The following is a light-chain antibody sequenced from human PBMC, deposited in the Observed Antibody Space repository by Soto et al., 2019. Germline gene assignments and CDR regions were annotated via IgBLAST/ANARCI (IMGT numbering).Light chain of an antibody. CDR3: HQRSNWPPLT. CDR1: QSVSSY. CDR2: DAS. Sequence: EIVLTQSPATLSLSPGERATLSCRASQSVSSYLAWYQQKPGQAPRLLIYDASNRATGIPARFSGSGSGTDLTLTISSLEPEDLAIYYCHQRSNWPPLTFGPGTKVDLK. V-gene: IGKV3-11*01. J-gene: IGKJ3*01.